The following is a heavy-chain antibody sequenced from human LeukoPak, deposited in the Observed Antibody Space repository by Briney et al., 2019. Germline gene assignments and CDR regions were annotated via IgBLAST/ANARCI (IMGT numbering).Heavy chain of an antibody. CDR1: GGSISSYY. V-gene: IGHV4-4*09. CDR3: ATTGATSPSNANWFNIEN. J-gene: IGHJ4*02. CDR2: IYTSGST. Sequence: SETLSLTCTVSGGSISSYYWSWIRQPPGKGLEWIGYIYTSGSTNYNPSLKSRVTISVDTSKNQFSLKLSSVTAADTAVYYCATTGATSPSNANWFNIENWGQGAPVTVSS. D-gene: IGHD1-1*01.